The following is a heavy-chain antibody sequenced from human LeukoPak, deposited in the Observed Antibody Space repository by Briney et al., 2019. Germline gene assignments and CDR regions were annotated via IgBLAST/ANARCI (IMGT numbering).Heavy chain of an antibody. CDR1: GGSISSHY. CDR3: AREGDDYGDYGGYSWFDP. Sequence: SETLSLTCTVSGGSISSHYWSWVRQPPGKGLEWIGYIYYSGSTNYNPSLKSRVTISVDTSKNQFSLKLSSVTAADTAVYYCAREGDDYGDYGGYSWFDPWGQGTLVTVSS. J-gene: IGHJ5*02. V-gene: IGHV4-59*11. CDR2: IYYSGST. D-gene: IGHD4-17*01.